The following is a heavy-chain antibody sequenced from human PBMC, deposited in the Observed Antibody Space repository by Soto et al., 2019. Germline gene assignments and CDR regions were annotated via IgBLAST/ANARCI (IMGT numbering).Heavy chain of an antibody. CDR1: GGSISSSNW. Sequence: QVQLQESGPGLVKPSGTLSLTCAVSGGSISSSNWWSWVRQPPGKGLEWIGEIYHSGSTNYNPSLKSRVTISVDKSKNHFSLKLSSVTAADTAVYYCARVCVVVPAAICYYGMDVWGQGTTVTVSS. V-gene: IGHV4-4*02. CDR3: ARVCVVVPAAICYYGMDV. CDR2: IYHSGST. D-gene: IGHD2-2*01. J-gene: IGHJ6*02.